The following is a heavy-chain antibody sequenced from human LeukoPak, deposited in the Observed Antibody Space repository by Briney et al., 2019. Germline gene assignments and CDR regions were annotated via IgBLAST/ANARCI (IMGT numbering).Heavy chain of an antibody. V-gene: IGHV3-74*01. D-gene: IGHD2-15*01. Sequence: GGSLRLSCAASGFSFSSYWMHWVRQAPGKGLVWVARIQYDGSTTNYADSVKGRFAISRGNAKKTLYVQMNSLRAEDTAVYYCARALVAGVTLNALDIWGQGTMVTVSS. CDR1: GFSFSSYW. CDR3: ARALVAGVTLNALDI. J-gene: IGHJ3*02. CDR2: IQYDGSTT.